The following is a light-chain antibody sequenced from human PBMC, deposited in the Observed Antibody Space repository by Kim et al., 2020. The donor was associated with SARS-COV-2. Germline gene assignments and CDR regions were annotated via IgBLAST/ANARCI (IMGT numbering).Light chain of an antibody. V-gene: IGKV3-20*01. J-gene: IGKJ4*01. CDR1: QSVNSNY. CDR2: GAS. CDR3: QQYGSSPLT. Sequence: SPGERATLACRASQSVNSNYLAWYQQKPGQAPGLLIYGASSGPAGIPDRFSGSGSGTDFTLTISRLEPEDFAVYYCQQYGSSPLTFGGGTKVDIK.